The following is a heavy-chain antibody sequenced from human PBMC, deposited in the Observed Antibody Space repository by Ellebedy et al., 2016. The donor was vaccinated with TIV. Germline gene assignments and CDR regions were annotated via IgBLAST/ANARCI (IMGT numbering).Heavy chain of an antibody. CDR2: IYYSGST. CDR3: ARQVEYSSGLFYYYGMDV. Sequence: MPSETLSLTCPVSGGSISSYYWSWIRQPPGQGLEWIGYIYYSGSTNYHPSLKTRVTRSVDTSKAQFSLKLSSVTAADTAVYYCARQVEYSSGLFYYYGMDVWGQGTTVTVSS. V-gene: IGHV4-59*08. D-gene: IGHD6-19*01. CDR1: GGSISSYY. J-gene: IGHJ6*02.